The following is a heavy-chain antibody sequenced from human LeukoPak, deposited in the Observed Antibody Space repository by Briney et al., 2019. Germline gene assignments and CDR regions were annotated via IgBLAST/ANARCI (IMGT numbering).Heavy chain of an antibody. D-gene: IGHD3-22*01. CDR1: GYTFTDYY. V-gene: IGHV1-69*06. CDR3: ARDVLDYYDRSGYVT. CDR2: IIPMFGTA. Sequence: SVKVSCKASGYTFTDYYMHWVRQAPGQGLEWMGGIIPMFGTANYAQKFQGRVTITADKSTSTAFMELSSLRSDDTAVYCCARDVLDYYDRSGYVTWGQGTLVTVSS. J-gene: IGHJ5*02.